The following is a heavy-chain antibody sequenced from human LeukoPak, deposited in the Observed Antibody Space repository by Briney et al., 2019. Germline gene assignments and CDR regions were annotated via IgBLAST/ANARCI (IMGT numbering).Heavy chain of an antibody. CDR2: INHSGST. D-gene: IGHD1-26*01. Sequence: SETLSLTCGVYGGSFSGYYWSWIRQPPGKGLEWIGEINHSGSTNYNPSLKSRVTISVDTSKNQFSLKLSSVTAADTAVYYCATSRIVGATTGYWVQGTLVTVSS. J-gene: IGHJ4*02. CDR1: GGSFSGYY. V-gene: IGHV4-34*01. CDR3: ATSRIVGATTGY.